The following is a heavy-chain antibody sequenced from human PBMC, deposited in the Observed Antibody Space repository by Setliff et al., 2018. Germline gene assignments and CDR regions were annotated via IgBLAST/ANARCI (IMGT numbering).Heavy chain of an antibody. Sequence: SETLSLTCTVSGGSISSGSHYWTWIRQPTGKRLEWIGHIDPSGDTNYSPSLKSRVTISRDTSKNQLSLELTSVTAADTAVYYCANDFTYWGQGTLVTVSS. CDR2: IDPSGDT. CDR3: ANDFTY. J-gene: IGHJ4*02. CDR1: GGSISSGSHY. V-gene: IGHV4-61*09.